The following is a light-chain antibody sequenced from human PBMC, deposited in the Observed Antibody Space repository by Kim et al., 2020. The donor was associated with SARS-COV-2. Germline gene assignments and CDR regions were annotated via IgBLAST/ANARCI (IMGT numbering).Light chain of an antibody. CDR1: SSNIESNT. J-gene: IGLJ3*02. CDR3: ATWDDGLDGPV. V-gene: IGLV1-44*01. Sequence: GQRVTISCSGSSSNIESNTVTWYQQLPGAAPKLLIYNNDQRPSGVPDRFSGSKSATSASLAISGLHSEDEADYFCATWDDGLDGPVFGGGTQLTVL. CDR2: NND.